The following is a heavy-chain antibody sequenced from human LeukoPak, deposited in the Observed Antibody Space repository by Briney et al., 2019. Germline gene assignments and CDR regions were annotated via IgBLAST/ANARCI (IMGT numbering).Heavy chain of an antibody. CDR3: ARVLYYYGSGSYSAPPYYYYYYMDV. D-gene: IGHD3-10*01. Sequence: ASVKVSCKASGYTFTSYGISWVRQAPGQGLEWMGWISAYNGNTNYAQKLQGRVTMTTDTSTSTAYMELRSLRSDDTAVYYCARVLYYYGSGSYSAPPYYYYYYMDVWAKGPRSPSP. J-gene: IGHJ6*03. CDR2: ISAYNGNT. V-gene: IGHV1-18*01. CDR1: GYTFTSYG.